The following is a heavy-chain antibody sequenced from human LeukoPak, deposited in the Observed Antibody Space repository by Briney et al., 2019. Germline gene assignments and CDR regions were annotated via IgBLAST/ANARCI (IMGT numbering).Heavy chain of an antibody. Sequence: GGSLRLSCAASGLTFTDYWMHWIRQAPGGGLVWLSRISGDGSSAYYADPVKGRFTISRDNAKNTLYLQMNSLRAEDTAVYYCARTRITMIVGLASRFDYWGQGTLVTVSS. CDR3: ARTRITMIVGLASRFDY. D-gene: IGHD3-22*01. CDR2: ISGDGSSA. J-gene: IGHJ4*02. CDR1: GLTFTDYW. V-gene: IGHV3-74*01.